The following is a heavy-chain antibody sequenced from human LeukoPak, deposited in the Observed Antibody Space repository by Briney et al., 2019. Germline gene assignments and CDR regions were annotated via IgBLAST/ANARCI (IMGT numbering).Heavy chain of an antibody. CDR1: GFTFSSYA. CDR3: VLASGSYSGFDI. J-gene: IGHJ3*02. D-gene: IGHD1-26*01. V-gene: IGHV3-23*01. Sequence: GGSLRLSCAASGFTFSSYAMSWVRQAPGKGLEWVSAISGSGGSTYYADSVRGRFTISRDNSKNTLHLQMNSLRAEDTAVYYCVLASGSYSGFDIWGQGTMVTVSS. CDR2: ISGSGGST.